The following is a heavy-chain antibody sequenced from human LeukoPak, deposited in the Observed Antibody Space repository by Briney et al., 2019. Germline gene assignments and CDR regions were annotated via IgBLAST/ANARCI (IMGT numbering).Heavy chain of an antibody. CDR2: IRSKANSYAT. D-gene: IGHD2-2*01. CDR1: GFTFSGSA. CDR3: ARRPAASAFDI. J-gene: IGHJ3*02. V-gene: IGHV3-73*01. Sequence: GGSLRLSCAASGFTFSGSAMHWVRQASGKGLEWVGRIRSKANSYATAYAASVKGRFTISRDDSKNTAYLQMNSLKTEDTAVYYCARRPAASAFDIWGQGQWSPSLQ.